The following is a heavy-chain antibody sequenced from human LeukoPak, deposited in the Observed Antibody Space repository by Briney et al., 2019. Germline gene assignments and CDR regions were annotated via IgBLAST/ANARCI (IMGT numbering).Heavy chain of an antibody. J-gene: IGHJ6*04. CDR1: GGSISSSSYY. D-gene: IGHD3-22*01. Sequence: PSETRSLTCTVAGGSISSSSYYWGWIRQPPGRGLEWIGIIYYSGSTYYNPSLKSRVTISVARSKNQFSLKLSSVTAADRAVYYCAAYYYDSSGYSSWGKGTTVTVSS. CDR2: IYYSGST. CDR3: AAYYYDSSGYSS. V-gene: IGHV4-39*01.